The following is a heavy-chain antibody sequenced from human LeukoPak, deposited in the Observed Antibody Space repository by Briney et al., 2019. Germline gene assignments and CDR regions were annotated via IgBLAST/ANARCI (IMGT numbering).Heavy chain of an antibody. Sequence: GGSLRLSCAASGFTFSSYGMSWVRQAPGKGLEWVSSISSSSSYIYYADSVKGRFTISRDNAKNSLYLQMNSLRAEDTAVYYCAREIGGGLGPGYWGQGTLVTVSS. CDR3: AREIGGGLGPGY. J-gene: IGHJ4*02. CDR2: ISSSSSYI. D-gene: IGHD2-15*01. CDR1: GFTFSSYG. V-gene: IGHV3-21*01.